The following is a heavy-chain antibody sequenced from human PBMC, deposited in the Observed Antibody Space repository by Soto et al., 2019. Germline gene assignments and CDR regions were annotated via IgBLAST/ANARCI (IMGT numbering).Heavy chain of an antibody. CDR2: ISSSSSYI. CDR3: ARDGGSMVRGVMVY. J-gene: IGHJ4*02. CDR1: GFTFSSYS. V-gene: IGHV3-21*01. Sequence: EVQLVESGGGLVKPGGSLRLSCAASGFTFSSYSMNWVRQAPGKGLEWVSCISSSSSYIYYADSMKGRFTISRDNAKNSLHLQMYSLRAEDTAVYYCARDGGSMVRGVMVYWGQGTLVTASS. D-gene: IGHD3-10*01.